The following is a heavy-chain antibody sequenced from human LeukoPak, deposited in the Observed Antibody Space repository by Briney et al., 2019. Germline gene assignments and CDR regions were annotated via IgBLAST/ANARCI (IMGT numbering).Heavy chain of an antibody. CDR3: ARITMVRGVEGWFDP. CDR2: IIPIFGTA. D-gene: IGHD3-10*01. J-gene: IGHJ5*02. Sequence: SVKVSCKASGGTFSSYAISWVRQAPGQGLEWMGGIIPIFGTANYAQKFQGRVTITADKSTSTAYMELSSLRSEDTAVYYCARITMVRGVEGWFDPWGQGTLVTVSS. V-gene: IGHV1-69*06. CDR1: GGTFSSYA.